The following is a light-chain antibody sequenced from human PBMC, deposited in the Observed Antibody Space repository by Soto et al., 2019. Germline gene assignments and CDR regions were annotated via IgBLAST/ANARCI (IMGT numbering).Light chain of an antibody. Sequence: EIVMTQSTATLSVSPGERATLSCRASQSVSSNLAWYQQKPGQAPRLLIYGASTRATGIPARFSGSGSGTEFTLTISSLQSEDFAVYYCQQYNNWPPLFGHGTKLEIK. J-gene: IGKJ2*01. CDR3: QQYNNWPPL. CDR2: GAS. V-gene: IGKV3-15*01. CDR1: QSVSSN.